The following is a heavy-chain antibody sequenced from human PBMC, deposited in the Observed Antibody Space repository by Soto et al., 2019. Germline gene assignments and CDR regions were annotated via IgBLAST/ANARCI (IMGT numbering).Heavy chain of an antibody. CDR1: GGSFSGYY. CDR2: INHSGST. Sequence: QVQLQQWGAGLLKPSETLSLTCAVYGGSFSGYYWIWIRQPPGKGLEWIGEINHSGSTNYNPSLKSRVTIAVDTTKNRFSLKLSSVTAADTAVYYCARGSSSGCRPEQRTGLFDYCGQGTLVTVSS. CDR3: ARGSSSGCRPEQRTGLFDY. V-gene: IGHV4-34*01. D-gene: IGHD3-22*01. J-gene: IGHJ4*02.